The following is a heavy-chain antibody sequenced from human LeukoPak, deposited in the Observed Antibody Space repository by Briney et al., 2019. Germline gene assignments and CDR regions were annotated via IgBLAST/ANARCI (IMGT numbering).Heavy chain of an antibody. J-gene: IGHJ4*02. Sequence: SETLSLTCTVSGGSISSHYWSWIRQPPGKGLEWIGFISYSWSTMYNPSLKSRVTTSIDMSKNQFSLRLTSVTAADTAVYYCARGATNFDYWGQGTLVTVSS. CDR1: GGSISSHY. CDR3: ARGATNFDY. V-gene: IGHV4-59*11. CDR2: ISYSWST. D-gene: IGHD5-24*01.